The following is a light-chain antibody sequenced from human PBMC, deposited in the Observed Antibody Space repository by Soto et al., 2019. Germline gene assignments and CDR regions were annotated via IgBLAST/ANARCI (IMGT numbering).Light chain of an antibody. V-gene: IGKV4-1*01. Sequence: DIVMTQSPDSLAVSLGERATINCKSSQSVLYSSNNKNYLAWYQQKPGQPPKLLIYWASTRESGVPDRFSGSGSGTDFTLTISSLQAEDGAVYYCQQYYSTRTFGQGTKLEIK. CDR1: QSVLYSSNNKNY. CDR3: QQYYSTRT. CDR2: WAS. J-gene: IGKJ2*02.